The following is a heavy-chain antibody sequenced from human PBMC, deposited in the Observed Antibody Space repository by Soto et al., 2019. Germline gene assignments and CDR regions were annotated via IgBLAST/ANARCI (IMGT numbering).Heavy chain of an antibody. CDR2: ISSSSSYI. V-gene: IGHV3-21*01. J-gene: IGHJ3*02. CDR1: GFTFSSYS. D-gene: IGHD3-10*01. CDR3: ASHPGSGSYSDDAFDI. Sequence: GESLKISCAASGFTFSSYSMNWVRQAPGKGLEWVSSISSSSSYIYYADSVKGRFTISRDNAKNSLYLQMNSLRAEDTAVYYCASHPGSGSYSDDAFDIWGQGTMVTVSS.